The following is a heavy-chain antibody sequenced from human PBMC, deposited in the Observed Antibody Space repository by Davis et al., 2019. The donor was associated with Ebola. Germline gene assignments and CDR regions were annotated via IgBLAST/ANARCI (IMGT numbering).Heavy chain of an antibody. CDR1: GFTFSSYG. CDR3: ARDSTTMIVVGPFDY. V-gene: IGHV3-33*01. Sequence: GESLKISCAASGFTFSSYGMHWVRQVPGKGLEWVAVIWYDGSNKYYADSVKGRFTISRDNSKNTLYLQMNSLRAEDTAVYYCARDSTTMIVVGPFDYWGQGTLVTVSS. D-gene: IGHD3-22*01. J-gene: IGHJ4*02. CDR2: IWYDGSNK.